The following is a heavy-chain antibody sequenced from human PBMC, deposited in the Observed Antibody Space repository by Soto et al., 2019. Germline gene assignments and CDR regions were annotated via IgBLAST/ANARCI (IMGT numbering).Heavy chain of an antibody. V-gene: IGHV1-69*12. CDR3: ARDGGDCISTSCYGWFDP. J-gene: IGHJ5*02. Sequence: QVQLVQSGAEVKKPGSSVKVSCKASGGTFSSYAISWVRQALGQGLEWMGGIIPIFGTANYAQKFQGRVTITADESTSTAYMELSSLRSEDTAVYYCARDGGDCISTSCYGWFDPWGQGTLVTVSS. D-gene: IGHD2-2*01. CDR2: IIPIFGTA. CDR1: GGTFSSYA.